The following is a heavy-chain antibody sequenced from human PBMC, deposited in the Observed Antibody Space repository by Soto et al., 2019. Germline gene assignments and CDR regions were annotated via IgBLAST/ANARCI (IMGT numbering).Heavy chain of an antibody. J-gene: IGHJ3*02. Sequence: GESLKISCKGSGYSFTSYWIGWVRQMPGKGLEWMGIIYPGDSDTRYSPSFQGQVTISADKSISTAYLQWSSLKASDTAMYYCERIHSSGYSQSVAFDIWGQGTMVTVSS. CDR3: ERIHSSGYSQSVAFDI. CDR2: IYPGDSDT. V-gene: IGHV5-51*01. CDR1: GYSFTSYW. D-gene: IGHD3-22*01.